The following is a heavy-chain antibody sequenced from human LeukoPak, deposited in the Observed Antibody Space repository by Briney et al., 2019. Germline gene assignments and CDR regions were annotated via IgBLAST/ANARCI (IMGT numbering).Heavy chain of an antibody. CDR1: GFTFSSCA. V-gene: IGHV3-23*01. J-gene: IGHJ4*02. Sequence: GSLRLSCAASGFTFSSCAMSWVRQAPGKGLEWVSSISGSGGSTFYADSVKGRFTISRDNSKNTLYLQMNSLRVEDTAAYYCAKDRSPDYYDSSGYPHWGQGTLVTVSS. D-gene: IGHD3-22*01. CDR3: AKDRSPDYYDSSGYPH. CDR2: ISGSGGST.